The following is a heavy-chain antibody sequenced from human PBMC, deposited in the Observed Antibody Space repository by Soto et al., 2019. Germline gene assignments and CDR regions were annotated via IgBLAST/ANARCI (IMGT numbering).Heavy chain of an antibody. V-gene: IGHV5-51*03. J-gene: IGHJ6*02. CDR2: IYPGDSDT. Sequence: GESLKISCNGSGYSFTSYWIGWVRQMPGKGLEWMGIIYPGDSDTRYSPSFQGQVTISADKSISTAYLQWSSLKASDTAMYYCARLVPMVRGVKRSGMDVWGQGTTVTVSS. D-gene: IGHD3-10*01. CDR3: ARLVPMVRGVKRSGMDV. CDR1: GYSFTSYW.